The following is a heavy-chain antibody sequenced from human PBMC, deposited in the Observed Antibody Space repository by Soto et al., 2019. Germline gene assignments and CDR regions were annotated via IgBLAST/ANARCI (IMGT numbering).Heavy chain of an antibody. CDR3: ARRGPITMIVVVTSYYYYGMDV. CDR2: INHSGST. CDR1: GGSINSGGYF. V-gene: IGHV4-31*03. J-gene: IGHJ6*02. Sequence: PSETLSLTCSVSGGSINSGGYFWSWIRQHPGKGLEWIGEINHSGSTNYNPSLKSRVTISVDTSKNQFSLKLSSVTAADTAVYYCARRGPITMIVVVTSYYYYGMDVWGQGTTVTVPS. D-gene: IGHD3-22*01.